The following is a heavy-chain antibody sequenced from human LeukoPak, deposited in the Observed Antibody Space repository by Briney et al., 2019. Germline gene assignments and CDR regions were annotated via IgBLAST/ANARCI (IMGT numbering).Heavy chain of an antibody. CDR3: ARESRRVGFCSSTSCYAANFDY. D-gene: IGHD2-2*03. V-gene: IGHV4-4*07. J-gene: IGHJ4*02. Sequence: SETLSLTCSVSDDSITMYYWTWVRQPAGKGLEWIGRIYTSGSTNYNTSLKSRVTISVDTSKNQFSLKLSSVTAADTAVYYCARESRRVGFCSSTSCYAANFDYWGQGTLVTVSS. CDR1: DDSITMYY. CDR2: IYTSGST.